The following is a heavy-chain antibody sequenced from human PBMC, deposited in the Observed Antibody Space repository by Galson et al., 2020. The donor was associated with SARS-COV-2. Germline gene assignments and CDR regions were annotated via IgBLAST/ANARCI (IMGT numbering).Heavy chain of an antibody. J-gene: IGHJ4*02. CDR2: TFYSGST. V-gene: IGHV4-31*03. D-gene: IGHD3-10*01. CDR3: ARDGGYGSGTYYLPY. Sequence: SETLSLTCTVSSDSISSGGYYWSWIRQHPETGLEWVGYTFYSGSTNYNPSLKSRVTVSVDTAKNQFSLKLSGVTAADTAVFYCARDGGYGSGTYYLPYWGQGTLVTVSS. CDR1: SDSISSGGYY.